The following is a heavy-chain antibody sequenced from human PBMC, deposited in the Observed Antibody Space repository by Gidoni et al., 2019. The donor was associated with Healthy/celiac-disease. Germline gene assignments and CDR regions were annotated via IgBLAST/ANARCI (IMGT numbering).Heavy chain of an antibody. CDR2: MSGSGGST. D-gene: IGHD3-10*01. J-gene: IGHJ4*02. Sequence: EVQLLESGGGLVQPGGSLSLSCAASGFTFSRSAMSWVRQAPGKGLEWVSAMSGSGGSTYYADSVKGRFTISRDNSKNTLYLQMNSLRAEDTAGYYCANVPTSLLWFGELFYWGQGTLVTVSS. CDR3: ANVPTSLLWFGELFY. V-gene: IGHV3-23*01. CDR1: GFTFSRSA.